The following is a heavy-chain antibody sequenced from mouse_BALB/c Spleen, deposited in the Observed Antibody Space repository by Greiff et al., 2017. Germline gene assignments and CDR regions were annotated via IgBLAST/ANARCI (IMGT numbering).Heavy chain of an antibody. Sequence: VKLMESAAELARPGASVKMSCKASGYTFTSYTMHWVKQRPGQGLEWIGYINPSSGYTEYNQKFKDKTTLTADKSSSTAYMQLSSLTSEDSAVYYCARSTYGNYPFAYWGQGTLVTVSA. CDR3: ARSTYGNYPFAY. J-gene: IGHJ3*01. D-gene: IGHD2-10*02. V-gene: IGHV1-4*02. CDR1: GYTFTSYT. CDR2: INPSSGYT.